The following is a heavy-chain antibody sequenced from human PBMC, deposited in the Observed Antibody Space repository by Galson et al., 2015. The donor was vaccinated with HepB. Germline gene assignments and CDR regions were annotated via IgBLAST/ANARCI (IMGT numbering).Heavy chain of an antibody. V-gene: IGHV3-30*02. CDR1: GFTFSSYG. Sequence: SLRLSCAASGFTFSSYGMHWVRQAPGKGLEWVAFIPYDGTNKYYGDSVKGRFTISRDKSKNTLFLQMNSLRAEDTAVYYCARVFDSYAFDYWGQGTLVTVSS. D-gene: IGHD5-18*01. CDR2: IPYDGTNK. CDR3: ARVFDSYAFDY. J-gene: IGHJ4*02.